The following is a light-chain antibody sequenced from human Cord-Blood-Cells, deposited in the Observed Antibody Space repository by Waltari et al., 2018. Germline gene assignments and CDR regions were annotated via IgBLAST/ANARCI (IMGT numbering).Light chain of an antibody. J-gene: IGKJ1*01. CDR2: AAA. CDR3: QQSYSTLTWT. Sequence: DIQMTPSPSSLSASVGVRVTITCRASQSISSYLNWYQQKPGKAPKLLIYAAASLQSGVPSRFSGSGSGTDFTLTISSLQPEDFATYYCQQSYSTLTWTFGQGTKVEIK. CDR1: QSISSY. V-gene: IGKV1-39*01.